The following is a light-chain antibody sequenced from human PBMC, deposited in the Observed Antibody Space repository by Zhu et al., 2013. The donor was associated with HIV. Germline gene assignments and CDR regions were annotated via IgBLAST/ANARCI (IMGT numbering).Light chain of an antibody. Sequence: IQLTQSPSSLSASVGDRVTIACRASRGVGNWMAWYQQKPGKPPKLLIYATSTLQSGVPSRFSGRGSGTEFTLTISSLQPDDFATYYCQEYNSYPWTFGQGTKVGVK. CDR2: ATS. J-gene: IGKJ1*01. CDR3: QEYNSYPWT. CDR1: RGVGNW. V-gene: IGKV1D-16*01.